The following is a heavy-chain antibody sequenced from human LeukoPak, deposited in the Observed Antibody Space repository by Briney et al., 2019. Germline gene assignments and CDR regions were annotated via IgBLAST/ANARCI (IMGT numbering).Heavy chain of an antibody. V-gene: IGHV1-46*03. CDR2: INPSGGST. D-gene: IGHD3-22*01. CDR3: ASTYYYDSSGNGDSYWYFDL. J-gene: IGHJ2*01. Sequence: ASVKVSCKASGYTFTSYYMHWVRQAPGQGLEWMGIINPSGGSTSYAQKFQGRVTMTRDTSTSTVYMELSSLRSEDTAVYYCASTYYYDSSGNGDSYWYFDLWGRGTLVTVSS. CDR1: GYTFTSYY.